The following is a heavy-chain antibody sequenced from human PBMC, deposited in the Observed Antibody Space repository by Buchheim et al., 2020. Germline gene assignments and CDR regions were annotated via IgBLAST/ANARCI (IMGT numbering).Heavy chain of an antibody. V-gene: IGHV3-33*01. CDR2: IWYDGSNK. CDR1: GFTFSSYG. CDR3: ARGVVPAAIGLYFDY. D-gene: IGHD2-2*01. Sequence: QVQLVESGGGVVQPGRSLRLSCAASGFTFSSYGMHWVRQAPGKGLEWVAVIWYDGSNKYYADSVKGRFTISRDNSKNKLYLQMNSLRAEDTAVYYCARGVVPAAIGLYFDYWGQGTL. J-gene: IGHJ4*02.